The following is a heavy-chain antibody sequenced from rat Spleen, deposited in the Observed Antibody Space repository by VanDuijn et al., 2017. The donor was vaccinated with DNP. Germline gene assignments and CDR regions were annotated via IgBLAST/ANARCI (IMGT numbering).Heavy chain of an antibody. J-gene: IGHJ4*01. CDR1: GYSITSSYR. D-gene: IGHD1-4*01. CDR2: INSAGTT. Sequence: LVKPSQSLSLTCSVTGYSITSSYRWNWIRKFPGNKLEWMGSINSAGTTKYNPSLKSRVFITKDTSKSQVFFKMNGLQTEDIATYYCARWPGYNPPYAMDAWGQGTSVTVSS. CDR3: ARWPGYNPPYAMDA. V-gene: IGHV3-3*01.